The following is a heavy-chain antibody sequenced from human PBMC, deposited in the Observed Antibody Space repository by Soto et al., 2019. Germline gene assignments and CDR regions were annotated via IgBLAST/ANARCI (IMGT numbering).Heavy chain of an antibody. CDR2: IYYSGST. D-gene: IGHD5-12*01. Sequence: PSDTLSLTCTVSGGSISISSYYWGWILHPPGKGLEWIGSIYYSGSTYYNPSLKSRVTISVDTSKNQFSLKLSSVTAADTAVYYCARGIGGERWLRRTYYFDYWGQGTLVTAPQ. CDR3: ARGIGGERWLRRTYYFDY. J-gene: IGHJ4*02. V-gene: IGHV4-39*01. CDR1: GGSISISSYY.